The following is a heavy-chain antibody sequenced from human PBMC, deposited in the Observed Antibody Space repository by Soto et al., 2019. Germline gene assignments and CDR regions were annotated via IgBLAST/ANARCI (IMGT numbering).Heavy chain of an antibody. CDR2: IIPILGIA. V-gene: IGHV1-69*02. D-gene: IGHD2-21*01. CDR3: ASDSSITGGFDY. J-gene: IGHJ4*02. Sequence: QVQLVHSGAEVKKPGSSVKVSCKASGGTFSSYTISWVRQAPGQGLEWMGRIIPILGIANYAQKFQGRVTITADKSTSTAYMELSSLRSEDTAVYYCASDSSITGGFDYWGQGTLVTVSS. CDR1: GGTFSSYT.